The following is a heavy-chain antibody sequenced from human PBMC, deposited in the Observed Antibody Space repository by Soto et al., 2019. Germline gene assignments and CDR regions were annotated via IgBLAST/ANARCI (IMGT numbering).Heavy chain of an antibody. CDR1: GFTFSSYS. D-gene: IGHD3-10*01. Sequence: GGSLRLSCAASGFTFSSYSMNWVRQAPGKGLEWVSSISSSSSYIYYAASVKGRFTISRDNAKNSLYLQMNSLRAEDTAVYYCATRSHGSGSYYRPWGQGTLGTVSS. CDR2: ISSSSSYI. V-gene: IGHV3-21*01. CDR3: ATRSHGSGSYYRP. J-gene: IGHJ5*02.